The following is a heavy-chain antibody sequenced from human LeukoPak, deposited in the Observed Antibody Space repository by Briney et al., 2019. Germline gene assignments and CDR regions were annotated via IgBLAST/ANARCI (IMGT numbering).Heavy chain of an antibody. V-gene: IGHV4-4*07. J-gene: IGHJ4*02. CDR2: IYTSGST. CDR1: GGSISSYY. CDR3: ARGYYDSSGYYYLMTFDY. D-gene: IGHD3-22*01. Sequence: SETLSLTCTVSGGSISSYYWSWIRQPAGKGLEWIGRIYTSGSTNYNPSLKSRVTMSVDTSKNQFSLKLSSATAADTAVYYCARGYYDSSGYYYLMTFDYWGQGTLVTVSS.